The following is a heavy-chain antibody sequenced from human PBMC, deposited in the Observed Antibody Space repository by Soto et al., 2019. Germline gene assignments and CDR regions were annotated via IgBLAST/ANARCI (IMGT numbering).Heavy chain of an antibody. CDR1: GFTFSSYA. V-gene: IGHV3-48*04. J-gene: IGHJ6*02. Sequence: GGSLRLSCAASGFTFSSYAMSWVRQAPGKGLEWVSYISGSSSNTNYADSVKGRFTISRDNAKNTLYLQMNSLRAEDTAVYYCARHTYDFWSGYRPEDYYYGMDVWGQGTTVTVSS. D-gene: IGHD3-3*01. CDR2: ISGSSSNT. CDR3: ARHTYDFWSGYRPEDYYYGMDV.